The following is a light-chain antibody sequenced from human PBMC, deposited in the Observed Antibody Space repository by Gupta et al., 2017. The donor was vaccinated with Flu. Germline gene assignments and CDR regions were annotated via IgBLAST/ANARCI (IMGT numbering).Light chain of an antibody. Sequence: QSVLTQPPPVSAAPGQIVTISCTGSRFNVGAGYDVHWYQQRPGTARKLLIYDNSYRPAVVPARFSGSRSGTSASLAITERQTAEEADYYCQTYDSDLNAIFGTGTRVTVL. CDR2: DNS. V-gene: IGLV1-40*01. CDR1: RFNVGAGYD. J-gene: IGLJ1*01. CDR3: QTYDSDLNAI.